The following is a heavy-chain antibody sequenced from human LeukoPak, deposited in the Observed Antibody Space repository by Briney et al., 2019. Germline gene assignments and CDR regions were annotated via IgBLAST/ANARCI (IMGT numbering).Heavy chain of an antibody. CDR3: AREGIASGPTRGAAPFDY. CDR1: GYTFTGYY. CDR2: INPNSGGT. Sequence: ASVKVSCKASGYTFTGYYMHWVRQAPGQGLEWMGWINPNSGGTNYAQKFQGRVTMTRDTSISTAYMELSRLRSDDTAVYYCAREGIASGPTRGAAPFDYWGQGTLVTVSS. J-gene: IGHJ4*02. D-gene: IGHD6-19*01. V-gene: IGHV1-2*02.